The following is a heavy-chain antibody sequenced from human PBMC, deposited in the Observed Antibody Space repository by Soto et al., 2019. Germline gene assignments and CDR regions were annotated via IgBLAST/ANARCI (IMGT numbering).Heavy chain of an antibody. CDR3: ARDLKRYYDSSGYGYYYYGMDV. CDR1: PDTFSSYA. Sequence: SLRGSCNCSPDTFSSYAISCARQAPGHRLAWMGRIHPIFGKANYAQKFQGRVTITADESTTTAYMELSSLRSEDKAVYYCARDLKRYYDSSGYGYYYYGMDVWGQGTTVTVSS. V-gene: IGHV1-69*13. J-gene: IGHJ6*02. CDR2: IHPIFGKA. D-gene: IGHD3-22*01.